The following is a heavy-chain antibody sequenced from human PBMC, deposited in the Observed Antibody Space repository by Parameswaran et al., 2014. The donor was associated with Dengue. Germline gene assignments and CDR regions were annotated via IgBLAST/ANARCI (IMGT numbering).Heavy chain of an antibody. CDR2: INTNTGNP. D-gene: IGHD3-3*01. V-gene: IGHV7-4-1*01. CDR3: ARALGTISGGNYYYYYMDV. Sequence: WVRQAPGQGLEWMGWINTNTGNPTYAQGFTGRFVFSLDTSVSTAYLQICSLKAEDTAVYYCARALGTISGGNYYYYYMDVWGKGTTVTVSS. J-gene: IGHJ6*03.